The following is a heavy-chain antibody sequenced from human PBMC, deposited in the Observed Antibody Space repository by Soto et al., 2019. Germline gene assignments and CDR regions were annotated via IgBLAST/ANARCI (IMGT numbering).Heavy chain of an antibody. J-gene: IGHJ3*02. V-gene: IGHV3-30*03. Sequence: HVQLVESGGGVVPPGRSLRLSCAVSGFTFSPYGMHWVRQAPGKGLEWVGVVSRDGTNKYYAESVKGRFIISRDNSKNTLHLQMDSLRAEDPAVYYCASAGQTVTDAFAIWGQGTMVTVSS. CDR2: VSRDGTNK. D-gene: IGHD4-17*01. CDR3: ASAGQTVTDAFAI. CDR1: GFTFSPYG.